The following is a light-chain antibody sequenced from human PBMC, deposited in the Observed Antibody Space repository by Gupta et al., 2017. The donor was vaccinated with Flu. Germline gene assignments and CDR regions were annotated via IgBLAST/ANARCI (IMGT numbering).Light chain of an antibody. CDR2: EVT. CDR1: STDIGAYNH. CDR3: SSYTSSRTLD. Sequence: SITISCTGTSTDIGAYNHVSWYQQHPVRAPRLMIYEVTSRPSGVSNRFSGSKSGNTASLTISGRPSEDEGTYFCSSYTSSRTLDFGPGTKVTV. J-gene: IGLJ1*01. V-gene: IGLV2-14*03.